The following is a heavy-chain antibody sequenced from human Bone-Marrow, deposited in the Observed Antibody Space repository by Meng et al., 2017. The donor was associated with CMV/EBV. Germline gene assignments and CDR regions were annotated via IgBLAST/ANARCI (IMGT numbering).Heavy chain of an antibody. Sequence: LQQWGAGLLKPSEALSLTCAVYGGSFSGYYWSWIRQPSGKGLEWIGEINHSGSTNYNPSLKSRVTISVDTSKNQFSLKLSSVTAADTAVYYCARGYCSSTSCLIDYWGQGTLVTVSS. CDR2: INHSGST. CDR1: GGSFSGYY. CDR3: ARGYCSSTSCLIDY. D-gene: IGHD2-2*01. V-gene: IGHV4-34*01. J-gene: IGHJ4*02.